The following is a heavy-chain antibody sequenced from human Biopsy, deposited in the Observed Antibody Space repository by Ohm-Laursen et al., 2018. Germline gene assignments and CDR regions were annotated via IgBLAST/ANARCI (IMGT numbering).Heavy chain of an antibody. V-gene: IGHV1-18*01. Sequence: GASVKVSCKASGYTFTSYGISWVRQAPGQGLEWMGGINTENGNTIYAQNFQGRVTMTADTSTSTAYMEVTSLRSDDTAVYYCARAKREPVYYYYGMDVWGQGTTVTVSS. CDR1: GYTFTSYG. D-gene: IGHD1-14*01. J-gene: IGHJ6*02. CDR2: INTENGNT. CDR3: ARAKREPVYYYYGMDV.